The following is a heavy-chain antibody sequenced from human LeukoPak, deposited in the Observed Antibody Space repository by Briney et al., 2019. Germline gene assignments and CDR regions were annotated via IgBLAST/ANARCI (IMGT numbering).Heavy chain of an antibody. CDR2: IYTRGST. CDR3: ARGRIMITFGGVVTYYFDY. V-gene: IGHV4-4*07. Sequence: PSETLSLTCTVSGGSISSYYWSWIRQPAGKGLEWIGRIYTRGSTNYNPSLKSRVTMSVDASKNQFSLKLSSVTAADTAVYYCARGRIMITFGGVVTYYFDYWGQGTLVTVSS. D-gene: IGHD3-16*01. CDR1: GGSISSYY. J-gene: IGHJ4*02.